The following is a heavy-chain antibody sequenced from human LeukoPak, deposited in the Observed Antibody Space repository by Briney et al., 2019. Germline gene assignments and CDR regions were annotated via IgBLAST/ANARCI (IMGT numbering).Heavy chain of an antibody. J-gene: IGHJ4*02. CDR1: GDSVSSNSAA. D-gene: IGHD6-13*01. V-gene: IGHV6-1*01. CDR2: TYYRSKWYN. Sequence: SQTLSLTCAISGDSVSSNSAAWNWIRQSPSRGLEWLGRTYYRSKWYNDYAVSVKSRITINPDTSKNQFSLQLNSVTPEDTAVYYCARDQPVHRDSSSWPSFDYWGQGTLVTVSS. CDR3: ARDQPVHRDSSSWPSFDY.